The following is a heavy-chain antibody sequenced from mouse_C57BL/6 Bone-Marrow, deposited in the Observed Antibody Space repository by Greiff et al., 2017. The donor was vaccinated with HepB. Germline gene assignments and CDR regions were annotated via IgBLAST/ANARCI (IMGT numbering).Heavy chain of an antibody. V-gene: IGHV1-55*01. J-gene: IGHJ2*01. CDR2: IYPGSGST. D-gene: IGHD2-3*01. CDR1: GYTFTSYW. Sequence: VQLQQPGAELVKPGASVKMSCKASGYTFTSYWITWVKQRPGQGLEWIGDIYPGSGSTNYNEKFKSKATLTVDTSSSTAYMQLSSLTSEDSAVYYCARRSYDPLYFDYWGQGTTLTVAS. CDR3: ARRSYDPLYFDY.